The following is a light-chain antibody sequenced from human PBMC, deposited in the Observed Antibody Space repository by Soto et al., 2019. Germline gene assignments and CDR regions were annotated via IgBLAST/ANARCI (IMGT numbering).Light chain of an antibody. J-gene: IGKJ4*01. CDR2: AAS. CDR1: QDISIY. Sequence: IHLTQSPSSLSASVGDRVTITCRASQDISIYLGWYQQKPGKAPKLLIYAASTLQSGVPSRFSGSGSGTDFTLTISSLQPEDSATYYCQQLDTFLLTFGGGTKVEIK. V-gene: IGKV1-9*01. CDR3: QQLDTFLLT.